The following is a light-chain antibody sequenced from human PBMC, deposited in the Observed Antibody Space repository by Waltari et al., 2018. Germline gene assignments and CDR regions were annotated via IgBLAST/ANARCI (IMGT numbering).Light chain of an antibody. V-gene: IGLV3-21*04. CDR1: NIGTYS. CDR3: HVWHPHVDPGV. Sequence: SYVVTQPPSVSVAPGETATITCGGDNIGTYSVHWYQQKAGQAPFLVIFYDRDRPSGIPDRFSGSNSGNTATLTIIRVEAGDEARYYCHVWHPHVDPGVFGTGTEVTVL. J-gene: IGLJ1*01. CDR2: YDR.